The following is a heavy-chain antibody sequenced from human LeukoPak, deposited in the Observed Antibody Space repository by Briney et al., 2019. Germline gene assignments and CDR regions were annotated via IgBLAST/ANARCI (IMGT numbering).Heavy chain of an antibody. D-gene: IGHD6-6*01. CDR2: INHSGST. CDR3: ARPVGIAARAGGGAAFDI. J-gene: IGHJ3*02. CDR1: GGSISSSSYY. Sequence: SETLSLTCTVSGGSISSSSYYWGWIRQPPGKGLEWIGEINHSGSTNYNPSLKSRVTISVDTSKNQFSLKLSSVTAADTAVYYCARPVGIAARAGGGAAFDIWGQGTMVTVSS. V-gene: IGHV4-39*07.